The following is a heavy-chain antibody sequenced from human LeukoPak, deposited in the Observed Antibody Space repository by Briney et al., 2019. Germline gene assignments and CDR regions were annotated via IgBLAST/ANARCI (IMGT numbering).Heavy chain of an antibody. V-gene: IGHV3-23*01. Sequence: GSLRLSCAASGFTFSSDAMSWVRQAPGKGLEWVSAISGSGGSTYYADSVKGRFTISRDNSKNTLSLQMNSLRAEDTAVYYCARAAYSSGWFYYYYLDVWGKGTTVTISS. D-gene: IGHD6-19*01. J-gene: IGHJ6*03. CDR3: ARAAYSSGWFYYYYLDV. CDR2: ISGSGGST. CDR1: GFTFSSDA.